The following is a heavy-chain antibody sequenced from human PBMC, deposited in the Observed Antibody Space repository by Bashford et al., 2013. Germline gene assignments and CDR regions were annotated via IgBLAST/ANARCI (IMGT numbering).Heavy chain of an antibody. V-gene: IGHV4-31*03. J-gene: IGHJ4*02. CDR3: ARHPLIEEWLLFDY. D-gene: IGHD5-12*01. Sequence: SETLSLTCTVSGGSISSGGYYWSWIRQHPGKGLEWIGYIYYSGSTYYNPSLKSRVTISVDTSKNQFSLKLSSVTAADTAVYYCARHPLIEEWLLFDYWGQGTLVTVSS. CDR1: GGSISSGGYY. CDR2: IYYSGST.